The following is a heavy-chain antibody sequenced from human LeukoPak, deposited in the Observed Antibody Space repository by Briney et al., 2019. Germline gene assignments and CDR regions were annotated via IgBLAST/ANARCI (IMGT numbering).Heavy chain of an antibody. J-gene: IGHJ4*02. CDR1: GFTFGSYG. CDR2: IRYDGSNK. Sequence: GGSLRLSCAASGFTFGSYGMHWVRQAPGKGLEWVAFIRYDGSNKYYADSVKGRITISRDNSKNTLYLQMNSLRPEDTAVYYCAKDLAAAFDYWGQGTLVTVSS. V-gene: IGHV3-30*02. D-gene: IGHD6-13*01. CDR3: AKDLAAAFDY.